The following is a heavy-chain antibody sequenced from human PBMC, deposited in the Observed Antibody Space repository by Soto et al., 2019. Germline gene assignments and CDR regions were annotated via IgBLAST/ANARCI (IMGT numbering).Heavy chain of an antibody. V-gene: IGHV4-34*01. Sequence: PSETLSLTCAVYGGSFSGYYWSWIRQPPGKGLEWIGEINHSGSTNYNPSLKSRVTISVDTSKNQFSLKLSSVTAADTAVYYCARRASIAARLGFDYWGQGTLVTVSS. D-gene: IGHD6-6*01. J-gene: IGHJ4*02. CDR3: ARRASIAARLGFDY. CDR2: INHSGST. CDR1: GGSFSGYY.